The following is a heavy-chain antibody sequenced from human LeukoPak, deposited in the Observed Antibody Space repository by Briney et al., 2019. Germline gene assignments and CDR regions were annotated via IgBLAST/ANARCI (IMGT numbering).Heavy chain of an antibody. CDR2: IIPIFGTA. Sequence: SVKVSCKASGGTFSSYAISWVRQAPGQGLEWMGGIIPIFGTANYAQKFQGRVTITTDESTSTAYMELSSLRSEDTAVYYCARKLERLPPFYYGMDVWGQGTTVTVSS. CDR1: GGTFSSYA. J-gene: IGHJ6*02. CDR3: ARKLERLPPFYYGMDV. V-gene: IGHV1-69*05. D-gene: IGHD1-1*01.